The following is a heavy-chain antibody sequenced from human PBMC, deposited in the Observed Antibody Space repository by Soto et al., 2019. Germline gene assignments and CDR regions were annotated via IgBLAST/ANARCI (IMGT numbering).Heavy chain of an antibody. J-gene: IGHJ4*02. V-gene: IGHV3-21*04. Sequence: PGGSLRLSCAASGFTFSSYSMNWVRQAPGKGLEWVSSISSSSSYISYADSVKGRFTISRDNSKNTLYLQMNSLRAEDTAVYSCAKDRNEYSGYDFSPYFDYWGQGTLVIVSS. CDR1: GFTFSSYS. CDR3: AKDRNEYSGYDFSPYFDY. D-gene: IGHD5-12*01. CDR2: ISSSSSYI.